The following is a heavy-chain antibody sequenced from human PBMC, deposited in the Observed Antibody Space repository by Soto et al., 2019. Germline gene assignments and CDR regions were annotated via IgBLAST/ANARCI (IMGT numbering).Heavy chain of an antibody. CDR1: GYTFTSYG. J-gene: IGHJ4*02. V-gene: IGHV1-18*04. D-gene: IGHD3-22*01. CDR3: ASVRYYDSSGKPRH. Sequence: ASVKVSCKASGYTFTSYGISWVRQAPGQGLEWMGWISAYNGNTNYAQKLQGRVTMTTDTSTSTAYMELRSLRSDDTAVYYCASVRYYDSSGKPRHWGQGTLVTVSS. CDR2: ISAYNGNT.